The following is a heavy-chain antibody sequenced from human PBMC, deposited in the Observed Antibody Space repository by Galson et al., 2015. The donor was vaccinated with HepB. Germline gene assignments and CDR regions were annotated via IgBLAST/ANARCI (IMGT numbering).Heavy chain of an antibody. J-gene: IGHJ6*02. CDR2: ISWDGGST. CDR1: GFTFDDYT. Sequence: SLRLSCAASGFTFDDYTMHWVRQAPGKGLEWVPLISWDGGSTYYADSVKGRFTISRDNSKNSLYLQMNSLRTEDTALYYCAKGFVVVPAAIPSSSLPATSGDYYGMDVWGQGTTVTVSS. V-gene: IGHV3-43*01. D-gene: IGHD2-2*02. CDR3: AKGFVVVPAAIPSSSLPATSGDYYGMDV.